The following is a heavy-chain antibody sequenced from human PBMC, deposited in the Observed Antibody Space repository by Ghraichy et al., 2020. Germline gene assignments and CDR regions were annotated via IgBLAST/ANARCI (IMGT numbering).Heavy chain of an antibody. CDR2: ISGSGGST. J-gene: IGHJ4*02. CDR3: AKNFYDSSGPLAY. Sequence: SCAASGFTFSSYAMSWVRQAPGKGLEWVSAISGSGGSTYYADSVKGRFTISRDNSKNTLYLQMNSLRAEDTAVYYCAKNFYDSSGPLAYWGQGTLVTVSS. V-gene: IGHV3-23*01. D-gene: IGHD3-22*01. CDR1: GFTFSSYA.